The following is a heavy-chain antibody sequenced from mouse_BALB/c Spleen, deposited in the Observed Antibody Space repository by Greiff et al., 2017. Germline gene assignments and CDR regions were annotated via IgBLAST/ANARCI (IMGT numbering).Heavy chain of an antibody. CDR3: ARSWYGNLAWFAY. V-gene: IGHV1-7*01. CDR2: INPSTGYT. CDR1: GYTFTSYW. D-gene: IGHD2-10*02. Sequence: VQLQQSGAELAKPGASVKMSCKASGYTFTSYWMHWVKQRPGQGLEWIGYINPSTGYTEYNQKFKDKATLTADKSSSTAYMQLSSLTSEDSAVYYCARSWYGNLAWFAYWGEGTLVTVSA. J-gene: IGHJ3*01.